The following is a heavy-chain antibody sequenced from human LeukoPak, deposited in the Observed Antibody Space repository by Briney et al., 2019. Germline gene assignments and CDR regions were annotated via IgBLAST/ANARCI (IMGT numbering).Heavy chain of an antibody. J-gene: IGHJ6*03. CDR2: VYYSGST. Sequence: SETLSLTCTVSGDSISSGDYYWSWIRQPPGKGLEWIGYVYYSGSTYYNPSLRSRVTISVDTSKNQFSLKLSSVTAADTTVYYCARTQGGDPYYYMDVWGKGTTVTVSS. CDR1: GDSISSGDYY. D-gene: IGHD3-16*01. V-gene: IGHV4-30-4*08. CDR3: ARTQGGDPYYYMDV.